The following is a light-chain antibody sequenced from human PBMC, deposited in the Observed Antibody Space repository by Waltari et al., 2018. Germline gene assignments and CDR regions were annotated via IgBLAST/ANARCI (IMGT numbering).Light chain of an antibody. CDR1: QTITNY. V-gene: IGKV1-39*01. J-gene: IGKJ2*01. Sequence: DIQMTQSPSSLSASVGDRVTITCRASQTITNYLAWYQQKPGKAPRLLIYTTSTLEGGVPLRFSGSGSGRDFTLTISSLQPEDSATYFCQQTYTVPYTFGQ. CDR2: TTS. CDR3: QQTYTVPYT.